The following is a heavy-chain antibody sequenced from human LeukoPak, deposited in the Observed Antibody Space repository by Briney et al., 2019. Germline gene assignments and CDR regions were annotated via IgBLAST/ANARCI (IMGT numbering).Heavy chain of an antibody. CDR1: GGSISSCY. J-gene: IGHJ4*02. Sequence: SSETLSLTCTVSGGSISSCYWTWVRQPAGKGLEWIGRIYTSGSTNYNPSLKSRVTMSVDTSKNHFSLKLSSMTAADTAVYSCARSGFSGSYCFDSWGQGTLVTVSS. CDR3: ARSGFSGSYCFDS. CDR2: IYTSGST. V-gene: IGHV4-4*07. D-gene: IGHD3-10*01.